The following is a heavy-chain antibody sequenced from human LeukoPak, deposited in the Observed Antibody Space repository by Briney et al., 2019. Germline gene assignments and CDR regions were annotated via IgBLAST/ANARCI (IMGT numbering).Heavy chain of an antibody. CDR3: ARISTAAGMRYFFDY. CDR2: MNRNSGNT. CDR1: GYTFTSYD. Sequence: ASVKVSCKASGYTFTSYDINWVRQATGQGLEWMGWMNRNSGNTGYAQKFQGRVTITRNTSISTAYMELSSLRSEDTAVYYCARISTAAGMRYFFDYWGQGTLVTVSS. J-gene: IGHJ4*02. V-gene: IGHV1-8*01. D-gene: IGHD6-13*01.